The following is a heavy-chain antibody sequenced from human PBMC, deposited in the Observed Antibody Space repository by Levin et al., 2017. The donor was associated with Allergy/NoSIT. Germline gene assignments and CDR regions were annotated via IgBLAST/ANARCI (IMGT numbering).Heavy chain of an antibody. V-gene: IGHV4-59*01. CDR3: ARGGKRPLDY. D-gene: IGHD4-23*01. Sequence: SETLSLTCTVSGGSISSYYWSWIRQPPGKGLEWIGYIYYSGSTNYNPSLKSRVTISVDTSKNQFSLKLSSVTAADTAVYYCARGGKRPLDYWGQGTLVTVSS. J-gene: IGHJ4*02. CDR2: IYYSGST. CDR1: GGSISSYY.